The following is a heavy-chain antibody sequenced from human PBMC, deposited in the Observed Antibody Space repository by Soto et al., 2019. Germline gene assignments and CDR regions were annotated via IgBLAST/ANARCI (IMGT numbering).Heavy chain of an antibody. D-gene: IGHD4-17*01. CDR1: GGTFSSYA. V-gene: IGHV1-69*13. Sequence: ASVKVSCTASGGTFSSYAISWVRQAPGQGLEWMGGIIPIFGTANYAQKFQGRVTITADESTSTAYMELSSLRSEDTAVYYCARVMTTVTTSAFDIWGQGTMVTVSS. CDR3: ARVMTTVTTSAFDI. J-gene: IGHJ3*02. CDR2: IIPIFGTA.